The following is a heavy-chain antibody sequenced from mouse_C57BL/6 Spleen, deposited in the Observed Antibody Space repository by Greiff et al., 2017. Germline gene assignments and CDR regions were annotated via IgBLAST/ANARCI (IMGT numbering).Heavy chain of an antibody. CDR1: GFNIKDDY. V-gene: IGHV14-4*01. D-gene: IGHD2-1*01. J-gene: IGHJ2*01. CDR3: TKKGNYGY. Sequence: VQLQQSGAELVRPGASVKLSCTASGFNIKDDYMHWVKQRPEQGLEWIGWIDPENGDTEYASKFQGKATITADTSSNTAYLQLSSLTSEDTADYYCTKKGNYGYWGQGTTLTVSS. CDR2: IDPENGDT.